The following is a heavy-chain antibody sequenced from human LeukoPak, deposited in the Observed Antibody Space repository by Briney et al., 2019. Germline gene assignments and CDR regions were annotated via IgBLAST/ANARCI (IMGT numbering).Heavy chain of an antibody. CDR2: FDPEDGET. CDR1: GYTLTELS. V-gene: IGHV1-24*01. J-gene: IGHJ6*02. Sequence: GASVKVSCTVSGYTLTELSMHWVRQAPGKGLEWMGGFDPEDGETIYAQKFQGRVTMTEDTSTDTAYMELSSLRSEDTAVYYCATAPAPEIYYYYGMDVWGQGTTVTVSS. D-gene: IGHD2-2*01. CDR3: ATAPAPEIYYYYGMDV.